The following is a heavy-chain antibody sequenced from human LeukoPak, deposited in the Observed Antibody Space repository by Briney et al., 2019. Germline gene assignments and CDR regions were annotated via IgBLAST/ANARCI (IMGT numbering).Heavy chain of an antibody. CDR3: ARAHMITFGGVIVIPNWFDP. V-gene: IGHV1-18*04. J-gene: IGHJ5*02. CDR1: GYTFTGYY. Sequence: ASVKVSCKASGYTFTGYYMHWVRQAPGQGLEWMGWISAYNGNTNYAQKLQGRVTMTTDTSTSTAYMELRSLRSDDTAVYYCARAHMITFGGVIVIPNWFDPWGQGTLVTVSS. D-gene: IGHD3-16*02. CDR2: ISAYNGNT.